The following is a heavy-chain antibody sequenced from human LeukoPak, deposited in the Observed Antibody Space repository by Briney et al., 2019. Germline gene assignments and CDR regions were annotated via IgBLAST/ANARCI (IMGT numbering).Heavy chain of an antibody. CDR1: GGTFSSYA. D-gene: IGHD3-10*01. CDR3: AREYYYGSGSYYTH. J-gene: IGHJ4*02. CDR2: IIPIFGTA. V-gene: IGHV1-69*13. Sequence: SVKVSCKASGGTFSSYAISWVRQAPGQGLEWMGGIIPIFGTANYAQKFQGRVTITADESTSTAYMELSSLRSEDTAVYYCAREYYYGSGSYYTHWGQGTLVTVSS.